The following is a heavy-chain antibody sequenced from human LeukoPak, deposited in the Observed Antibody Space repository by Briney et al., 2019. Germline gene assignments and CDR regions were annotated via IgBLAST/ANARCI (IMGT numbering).Heavy chain of an antibody. CDR1: GFTFSSYG. V-gene: IGHV3-33*01. J-gene: IGHJ5*02. CDR2: IWYDGSNK. Sequence: GRSLRLSCAASGFTFSSYGMHWVRQAPGKGLEWGAVIWYDGSNKYYADSVKGRFTISRDNSKNTLYLQMNSLRAEDTAVYYCAAGYDSSENWFDPCGQGTLVTVSS. D-gene: IGHD3-22*01. CDR3: AAGYDSSENWFDP.